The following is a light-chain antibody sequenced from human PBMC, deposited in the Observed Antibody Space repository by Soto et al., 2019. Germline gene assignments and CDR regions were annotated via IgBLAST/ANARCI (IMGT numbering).Light chain of an antibody. CDR1: QSVLFSSNNKNY. CDR2: WAS. Sequence: DLLLTPSLYSLSVSLGERATINCKSSQSVLFSSNNKNYLTWYQHKPEQPPKLLIYWASTRESGVPDRFSGSGSGTDFTLTISSLQAEDVAVYYCQQYYSSPRTFGQGTKVDIK. CDR3: QQYYSSPRT. V-gene: IGKV4-1*01. J-gene: IGKJ1*01.